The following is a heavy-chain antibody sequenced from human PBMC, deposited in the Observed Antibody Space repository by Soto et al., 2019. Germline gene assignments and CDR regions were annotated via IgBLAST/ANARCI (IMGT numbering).Heavy chain of an antibody. CDR1: GFTFSTYG. V-gene: IGHV3-30*18. Sequence: GGSLRLSCAASGFTFSTYGMHWVRQAPGNGLEWVAVISYDGSNKYYADSVKGRFTISRDNSKNTLYLQMNSLRAEDTAVYYCAKDHGSSTYYFDYWGQGTLVTVSS. D-gene: IGHD6-6*01. CDR3: AKDHGSSTYYFDY. J-gene: IGHJ4*02. CDR2: ISYDGSNK.